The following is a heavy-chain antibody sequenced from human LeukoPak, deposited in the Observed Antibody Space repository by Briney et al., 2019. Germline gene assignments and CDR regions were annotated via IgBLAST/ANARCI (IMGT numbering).Heavy chain of an antibody. CDR3: TTGLIAVAGPRVEDY. V-gene: IGHV3-15*01. CDR1: GFTFSNAG. CDR2: IKSKTDGGTT. Sequence: GGSLRLSCAASGFTFSNAGMSWVRQAPGKGLEWVGRIKSKTDGGTTDYAAPVKGRFTISRDDSKNTLYLQMNSLKTEDTAVYYCTTGLIAVAGPRVEDYWGQGTLVTVSS. J-gene: IGHJ4*02. D-gene: IGHD6-19*01.